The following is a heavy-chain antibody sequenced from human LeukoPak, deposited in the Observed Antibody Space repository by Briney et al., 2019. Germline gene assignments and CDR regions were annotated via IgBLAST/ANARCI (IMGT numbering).Heavy chain of an antibody. D-gene: IGHD3-3*01. CDR2: INHSGST. Sequence: PSETLSLTCTVSGGSISSYYWSWIRQPPGKGLEWIGEINHSGSTNYNPSLKSRVTISVDTSKNQFSLKLSSVTAADTAVYYCARNLRTPTYYDFWSGYYCFDPWGQGTLVTVSS. CDR1: GGSISSYY. J-gene: IGHJ5*02. CDR3: ARNLRTPTYYDFWSGYYCFDP. V-gene: IGHV4-34*01.